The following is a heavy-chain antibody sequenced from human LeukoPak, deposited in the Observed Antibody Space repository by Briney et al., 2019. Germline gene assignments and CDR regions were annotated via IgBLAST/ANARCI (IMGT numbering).Heavy chain of an antibody. CDR3: ARGYYPPRWYFDL. D-gene: IGHD2-21*01. V-gene: IGHV4-34*12. CDR1: GVSFSSYS. Sequence: SGTLSLTCALYGVSFSSYSWRWTWIRQTPEKGLEWIGEIIEKGNANYNPSLKSRVTIDLDTSKNQFSLKLTSMTAADTAMYYCARGYYPPRWYFDLWGRGTLVTVS. J-gene: IGHJ2*01. CDR2: IIEKGNA.